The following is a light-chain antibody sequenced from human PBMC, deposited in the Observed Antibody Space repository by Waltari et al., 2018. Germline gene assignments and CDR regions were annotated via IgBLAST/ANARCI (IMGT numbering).Light chain of an antibody. Sequence: QSALTQPASVSGSPGQSITISCTAAGSDVGGSKSVSWYQQHPGKAPKLSIYAVTDGPSGICSGVSGSKSGNTASRTIAGLQAEDKADYYCSSYSTSRTHFGGGTKLTVL. CDR2: AVT. CDR1: GSDVGGSKS. CDR3: SSYSTSRTH. J-gene: IGLJ2*01. V-gene: IGLV2-14*03.